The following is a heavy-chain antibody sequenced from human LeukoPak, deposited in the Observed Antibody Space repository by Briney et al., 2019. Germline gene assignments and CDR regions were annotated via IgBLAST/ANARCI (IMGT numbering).Heavy chain of an antibody. J-gene: IGHJ4*02. D-gene: IGHD1-26*01. CDR2: INSDGRTT. Sequence: AESLRLSCAASGCTFSSYWMHWVRQPPGNGLVWVARINSDGRTTSYADTVKGPFTSSRDNAKNILYLQMNPLGAEDTAVYYCARGPAATSGNYYVGDYWGQGTLVTVSS. V-gene: IGHV3-74*01. CDR3: ARGPAATSGNYYVGDY. CDR1: GCTFSSYW.